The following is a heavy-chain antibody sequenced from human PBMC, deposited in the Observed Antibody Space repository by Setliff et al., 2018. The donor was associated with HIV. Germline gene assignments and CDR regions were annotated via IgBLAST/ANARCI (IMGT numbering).Heavy chain of an antibody. CDR1: GGSFSGYY. Sequence: PSETLSLTCSVSGGSFSGYYWSWIRQPPGKGLEWIGYIYINHSGKTNYNRSLKSRVPISLDTSKNQFSLRLTSVTAADTAVYYCAREGGTGRSSWYGAYWYDPWGQGTLVTVSS. J-gene: IGHJ5*02. D-gene: IGHD6-13*01. V-gene: IGHV4-59*12. CDR3: AREGGTGRSSWYGAYWYDP. CDR2: IYINHSGKT.